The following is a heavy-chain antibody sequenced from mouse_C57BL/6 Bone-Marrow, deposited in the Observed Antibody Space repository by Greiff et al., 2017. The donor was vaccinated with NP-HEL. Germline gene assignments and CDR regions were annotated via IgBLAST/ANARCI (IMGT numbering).Heavy chain of an antibody. Sequence: QVQLQQSGAELVKPGASVKISCKASGYAFSSYWMNWVKQRPGKGLEWIGQIYPGDGDTNYNGKFKGKATLTADKSSSTAYMQLSSLTSEDSAVYFCARREVYGSRYDAMDYWGQGTSVTVSS. D-gene: IGHD1-1*01. CDR2: IYPGDGDT. V-gene: IGHV1-80*01. CDR1: GYAFSSYW. J-gene: IGHJ4*01. CDR3: ARREVYGSRYDAMDY.